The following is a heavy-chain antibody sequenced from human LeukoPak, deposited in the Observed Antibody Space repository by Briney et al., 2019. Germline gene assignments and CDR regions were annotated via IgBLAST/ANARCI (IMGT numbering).Heavy chain of an antibody. J-gene: IGHJ4*02. Sequence: GGSLRLSCAASGFTFSTYAMGWVRQVPGKGLEWVAMRGSGGTEYYTDSVKGRFTVSRDNSKSMLYLQLNSLRVEDTAVYYCAKLRGASYAHCHLDYWGQGTLVTVSS. D-gene: IGHD2-21*01. CDR3: AKLRGASYAHCHLDY. V-gene: IGHV3-23*01. CDR1: GFTFSTYA. CDR2: MRGSGGTE.